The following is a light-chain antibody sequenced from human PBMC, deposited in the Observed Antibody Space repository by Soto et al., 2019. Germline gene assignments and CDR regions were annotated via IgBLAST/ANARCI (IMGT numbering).Light chain of an antibody. CDR3: SSITRSSTSV. V-gene: IGLV2-14*01. CDR2: DVT. J-gene: IGLJ1*01. Sequence: QSVLSQPASVSGSPGQSITISCTGTSSDVGGFEYVSWYQHQPGKAPKLIIYDVTKRPSGVSNRFSGSKSGNTASLTISGIQADDEGNYYCSSITRSSTSVFGSGPKVTGL. CDR1: SSDVGGFEY.